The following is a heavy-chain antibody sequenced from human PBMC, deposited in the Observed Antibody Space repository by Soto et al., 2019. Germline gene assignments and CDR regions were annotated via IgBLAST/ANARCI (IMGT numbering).Heavy chain of an antibody. Sequence: QPGGSLRLSCAASGFTFSSYSMNWVRQAPGKGLEWVSYISSSGSTIYYADSVKGRFTISRDNAKNSLYLQMNSLRAEDTAVYYCARDYYDSSGNYFDYWGQGTLVTVSS. V-gene: IGHV3-48*04. CDR3: ARDYYDSSGNYFDY. CDR2: ISSSGSTI. CDR1: GFTFSSYS. D-gene: IGHD3-22*01. J-gene: IGHJ4*02.